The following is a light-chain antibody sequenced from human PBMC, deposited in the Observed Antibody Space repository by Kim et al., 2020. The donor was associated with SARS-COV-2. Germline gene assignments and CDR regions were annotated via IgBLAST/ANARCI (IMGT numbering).Light chain of an antibody. Sequence: QSVLTQPPSVSEAPGQRVTISCSGSISNIGNNAVNWYQQLPGKGPKLLIFYDDLLPSGVSDRFSGSKSGTSASLAIRGLQSEDEADYYCAAWDDRLKGVVFGGGTQLTVL. J-gene: IGLJ2*01. CDR1: ISNIGNNA. V-gene: IGLV1-36*01. CDR3: AAWDDRLKGVV. CDR2: YDD.